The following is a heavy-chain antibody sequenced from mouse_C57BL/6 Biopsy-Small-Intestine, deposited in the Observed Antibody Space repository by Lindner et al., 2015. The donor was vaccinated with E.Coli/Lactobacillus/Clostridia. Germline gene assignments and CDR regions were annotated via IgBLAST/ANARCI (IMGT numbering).Heavy chain of an antibody. J-gene: IGHJ4*01. D-gene: IGHD1-1*02. Sequence: SVKVSCKASGYTFTGYYIHWVRQAPGQGLEWMAWINTHSGGTDYARKFQGRVTVTRDTSISTAYMELSRLKSDDTAVYYCARESLVTGTMFDFWGQGSLVTVSS. CDR3: ARESLVTGTMFDF. CDR2: INTHSGGT. V-gene: IGHV1S29*02. CDR1: GYTFTGYY.